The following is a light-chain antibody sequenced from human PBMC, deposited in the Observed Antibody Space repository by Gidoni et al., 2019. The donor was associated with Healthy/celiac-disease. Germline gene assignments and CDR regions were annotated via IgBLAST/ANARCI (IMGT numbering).Light chain of an antibody. V-gene: IGKV1-33*01. CDR2: DAS. Sequence: DIQMTQSPSSLSASVGDRVTITCQASQDISNYLNWYQQKPGKDPKLLIYDASNLETGVPSRFSGSGSGTDFTFTISILQPEDIATYYCQQYDNLLTFGGGTKVEIK. CDR1: QDISNY. CDR3: QQYDNLLT. J-gene: IGKJ4*01.